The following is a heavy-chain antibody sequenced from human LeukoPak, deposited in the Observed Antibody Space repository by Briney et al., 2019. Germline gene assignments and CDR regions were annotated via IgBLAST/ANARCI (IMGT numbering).Heavy chain of an antibody. V-gene: IGHV3-23*01. Sequence: GGSLRLSCAASGFTFSSYAMSWVRQAPGKGLEGVSAISGSGGSTYYADSVKGRFTISRDNSKNTLYLQMNSLRAEDTAVYYCAKGGGYYYYYMDVWGKGTTVTVSS. J-gene: IGHJ6*03. D-gene: IGHD2-15*01. CDR3: AKGGGYYYYYMDV. CDR1: GFTFSSYA. CDR2: ISGSGGST.